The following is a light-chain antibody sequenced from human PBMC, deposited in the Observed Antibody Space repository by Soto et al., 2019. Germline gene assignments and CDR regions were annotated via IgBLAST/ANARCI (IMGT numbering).Light chain of an antibody. CDR3: MQGTHWPIT. CDR2: KVS. Sequence: DVVMTQSPRSRPFTLGQPCSISCRSNQSLVHSDGIAYFSWFQQRPGRSPRRLIYKVSNRDSGVPARFSGSGSGTDFALKISRVEAEDVGVYYCMQGTHWPITFGQGTRLEIK. CDR1: QSLVHSDGIAY. V-gene: IGKV2-30*02. J-gene: IGKJ5*01.